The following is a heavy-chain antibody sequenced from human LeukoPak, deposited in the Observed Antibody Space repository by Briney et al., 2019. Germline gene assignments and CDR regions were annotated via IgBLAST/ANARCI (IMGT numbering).Heavy chain of an antibody. CDR1: GFTFSSYW. V-gene: IGHV3-7*02. D-gene: IGHD3-3*01. J-gene: IGHJ4*02. Sequence: QPGGSLRLSCAASGFTFSSYWMSWVRQAPGKGLEWAANIKQDGSEKYYVDSVKGRFTISRDNAKNSLYLQMNSLRAEDTAVYYCAKVLAWGYDFWSEHTRDYFDYWGQGTLVTVSS. CDR3: AKVLAWGYDFWSEHTRDYFDY. CDR2: IKQDGSEK.